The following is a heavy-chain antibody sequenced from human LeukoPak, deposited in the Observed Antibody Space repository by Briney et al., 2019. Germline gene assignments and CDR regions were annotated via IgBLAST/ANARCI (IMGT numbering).Heavy chain of an antibody. CDR1: GGTFSSYA. Sequence: SVKVSCKASGGTFSSYAISWVRQAPGQGLEWMGGIIPIFVTANYAQKFQGRVTITADESTCTAYMELSSLRSEDTAVYYCARVSSGYYKASFDYWGQGTLVTVSS. D-gene: IGHD3-22*01. CDR2: IIPIFVTA. J-gene: IGHJ4*02. V-gene: IGHV1-69*13. CDR3: ARVSSGYYKASFDY.